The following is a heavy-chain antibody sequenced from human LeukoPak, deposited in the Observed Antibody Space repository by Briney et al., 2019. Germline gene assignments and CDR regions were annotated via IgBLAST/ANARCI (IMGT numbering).Heavy chain of an antibody. J-gene: IGHJ4*02. CDR1: GGSISSSSSY. CDR3: ARDLGISWYFDY. Sequence: SETLSLTCTVSGGSISSSSSYWGWIRQSPGKGLEWIGNIYYVGSTYYNPSLKSRVTISIDTSKSQFSLKLSSVTAADTAVYYCARDLGISWYFDYWGQGTLVTVSS. CDR2: IYYVGST. D-gene: IGHD6-13*01. V-gene: IGHV4-39*07.